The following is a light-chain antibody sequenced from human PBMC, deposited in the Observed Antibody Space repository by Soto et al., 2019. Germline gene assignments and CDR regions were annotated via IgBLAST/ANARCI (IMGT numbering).Light chain of an antibody. J-gene: IGKJ2*01. CDR2: WAS. V-gene: IGKV4-1*01. CDR3: QQYESTPPT. Sequence: DIVMTQSPDSLAVSLGERATINCKSSQSVLYSSNNKNYLAWYQQRPGQPPKLLIYWASTRESGVPDRFSVSGSGTDFTLTITRLQAEDVAVYYCQQYESTPPTFGQGTKLEIK. CDR1: QSVLYSSNNKNY.